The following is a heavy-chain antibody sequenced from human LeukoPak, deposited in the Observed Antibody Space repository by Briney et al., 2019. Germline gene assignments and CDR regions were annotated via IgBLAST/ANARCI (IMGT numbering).Heavy chain of an antibody. CDR3: ARVYNAASPGYYYYYMDV. J-gene: IGHJ6*03. V-gene: IGHV4-59*01. Sequence: PSETLSLTCTVSGGSISSYYWSWIRQPPGKGLEWIGYIYYSGSTNYNPPLKSRVTISVDTSKNQFSLKLSSVTAADTAVYYCARVYNAASPGYYYYYMDVWGKGTTVTISS. D-gene: IGHD3-10*01. CDR2: IYYSGST. CDR1: GGSISSYY.